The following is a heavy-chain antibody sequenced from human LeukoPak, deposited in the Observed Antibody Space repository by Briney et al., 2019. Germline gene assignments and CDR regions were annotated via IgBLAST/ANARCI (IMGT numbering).Heavy chain of an antibody. CDR2: ISAYNGNT. J-gene: IGHJ4*02. Sequence: GASAKVSRKPPRYTFTSYGISWVRHAPGQGLEWMGWISAYNGNTNYAQKLQGRVTMTTDTSTSTAYMELRRLRSDDTAVYYCARVFGYGQGGFDYWGQGTLVTVSS. V-gene: IGHV1-18*01. CDR3: ARVFGYGQGGFDY. CDR1: RYTFTSYG. D-gene: IGHD5-18*01.